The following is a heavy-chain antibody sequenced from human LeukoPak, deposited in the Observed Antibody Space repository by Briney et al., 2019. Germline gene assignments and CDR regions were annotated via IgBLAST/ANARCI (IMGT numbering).Heavy chain of an antibody. CDR2: INPNSGGT. V-gene: IGHV1-2*02. D-gene: IGHD3-16*01. J-gene: IGHJ4*02. CDR1: GYTFTGYY. CDR3: ARDKGTLGGDH. Sequence: ASVKVSCKASGYTFTGYYMHWVRQAPGQGLEWMGWINPNSGGTNYAQRFQGRVTMTRDTSISTAYMELSNLTSDDTAVYFCARDKGTLGGDHWGQGTLVTVSS.